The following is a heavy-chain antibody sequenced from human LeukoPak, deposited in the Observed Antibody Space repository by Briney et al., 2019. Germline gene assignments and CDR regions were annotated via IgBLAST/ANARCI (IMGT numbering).Heavy chain of an antibody. D-gene: IGHD2-15*01. CDR3: ARVRVVVAALDAFDI. J-gene: IGHJ3*02. V-gene: IGHV4-39*07. CDR1: GGSISSSSYY. CDR2: IYYSGST. Sequence: PSETLSLTCTVSGGSISSSSYYWGWIRQPPGKRLEWIGSIYYSGSTYYNPSLKSRVTISVDTSKNQISLKLSSVTAADTAVCYCARVRVVVAALDAFDIWGQGTMVTVSS.